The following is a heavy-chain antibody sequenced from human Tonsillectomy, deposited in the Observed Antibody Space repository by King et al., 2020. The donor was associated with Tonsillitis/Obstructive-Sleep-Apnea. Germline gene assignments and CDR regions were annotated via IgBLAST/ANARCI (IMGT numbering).Heavy chain of an antibody. CDR1: GGTFISAA. J-gene: IGHJ3*01. CDR3: AHPRGYGDFRDAFDF. CDR2: MIPSFGTT. Sequence: VQLVESGAEVKKSGSSVKVSCKASGGTFISAAISWVRQAPGQGLEWMGGMIPSFGTTKYAQKFQGRVTITAAESTSTAYMELSSLRSEDTAVYYCAHPRGYGDFRDAFDFWGQGTMVTVSS. V-gene: IGHV1-69*01. D-gene: IGHD4-17*01.